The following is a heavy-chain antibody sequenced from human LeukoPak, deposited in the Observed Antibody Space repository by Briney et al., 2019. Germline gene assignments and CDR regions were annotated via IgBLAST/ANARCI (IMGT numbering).Heavy chain of an antibody. J-gene: IGHJ3*02. D-gene: IGHD4-17*01. V-gene: IGHV1-69*05. CDR2: ILPIFGTA. CDR3: ARALDYGHAFDI. Sequence: SVKVSCKASGGTFSSYAISWVRQAPGQGREWMGGILPIFGTANYAQKFKGRVTITTDESTSTAYMELSSLRSEDTAGYYCARALDYGHAFDIWGQGTMVTVSS. CDR1: GGTFSSYA.